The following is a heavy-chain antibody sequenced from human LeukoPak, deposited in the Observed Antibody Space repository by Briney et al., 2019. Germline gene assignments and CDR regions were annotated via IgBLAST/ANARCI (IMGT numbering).Heavy chain of an antibody. CDR2: IYPGDSDS. J-gene: IGHJ3*02. D-gene: IGHD3-16*01. V-gene: IGHV5-51*01. CDR3: ARRLGGADVFDI. Sequence: GESLKISCKGSGYSFSSYWIAWVRQMPGKGLEWMGIIYPGDSDSKYSRSFEGQVTTSADKSINTAYLQWSSLKASDSAMYYCARRLGGADVFDIWGQGTMVTVSS. CDR1: GYSFSSYW.